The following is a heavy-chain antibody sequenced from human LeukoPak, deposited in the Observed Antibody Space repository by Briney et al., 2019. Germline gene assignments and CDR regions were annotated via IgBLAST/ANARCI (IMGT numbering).Heavy chain of an antibody. Sequence: PSETLSLTCTVSGGSISSSSYYWGWIRQPPGKGLEWIGSIYYSGSTYYNPSLKSRVTISVDTSKNQFSLKLSSVTAADTAVYYCARARPFPIDFWSAQGYYYGMDVWGQGTTVTVSS. D-gene: IGHD3-3*01. CDR2: IYYSGST. CDR1: GGSISSSSYY. CDR3: ARARPFPIDFWSAQGYYYGMDV. V-gene: IGHV4-39*01. J-gene: IGHJ6*02.